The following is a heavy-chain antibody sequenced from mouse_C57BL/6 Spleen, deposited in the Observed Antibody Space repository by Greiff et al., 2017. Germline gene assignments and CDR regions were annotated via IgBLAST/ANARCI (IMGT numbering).Heavy chain of an antibody. J-gene: IGHJ2*01. CDR2: ISYDGSN. D-gene: IGHD5-1-1*01. CDR1: GYSITSGYY. Sequence: EVKLQESGPGLVKPSQSLSLTCSVTGYSITSGYYWNWIRQFPGNKLEWMGYISYDGSNNYNPSLKNRISITRDTSKNQFFLKLNSVTTEDTATYYCARDLRGYLYYFDYWGQGTTLTVSS. V-gene: IGHV3-6*01. CDR3: ARDLRGYLYYFDY.